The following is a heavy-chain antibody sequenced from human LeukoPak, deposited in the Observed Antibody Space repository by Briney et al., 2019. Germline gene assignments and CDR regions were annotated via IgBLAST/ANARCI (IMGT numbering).Heavy chain of an antibody. CDR1: GGSVSSYY. CDR3: ARDTYYYDSSGYSPFYYYYGMDV. D-gene: IGHD3-22*01. Sequence: PSETLSLTCSVSGGSVSSYYWSWIRQSPGKGLEWIGYIHNSGRTNYNPSLKSRVTGFVDTSKNQFSLKLSSVTAADTAVYYCARDTYYYDSSGYSPFYYYYGMDVWGQGTTVTVSS. V-gene: IGHV4-59*02. CDR2: IHNSGRT. J-gene: IGHJ6*02.